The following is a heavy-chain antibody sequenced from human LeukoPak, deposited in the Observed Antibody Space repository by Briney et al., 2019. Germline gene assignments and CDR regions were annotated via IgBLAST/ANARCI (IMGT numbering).Heavy chain of an antibody. V-gene: IGHV3-74*01. Sequence: GGSLRLSCAASGFTFISYGMQWVRQAPGKGPVWVSRINNGGSDMSYADSVKGRFTISRDNAKNTLYLQMKSLRAEDTAVYYCARELPREVTLDYWGQGTPVTVSS. J-gene: IGHJ4*01. D-gene: IGHD2-21*02. CDR1: GFTFISYG. CDR3: ARELPREVTLDY. CDR2: INNGGSDM.